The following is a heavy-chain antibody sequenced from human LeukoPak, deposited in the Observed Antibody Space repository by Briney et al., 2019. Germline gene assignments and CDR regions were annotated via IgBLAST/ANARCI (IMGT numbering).Heavy chain of an antibody. J-gene: IGHJ5*02. CDR2: ISQGGETP. V-gene: IGHV3-23*01. CDR1: GFIFNNYA. Sequence: GGSLRLSCAASGFIFNNYAMSWVRQAPGKGLEWVSTISQGGETPYYADTVKGRFTISRDNSRNTLYLQISSLSAENTAVYYCARLVIPSHSRWFDPWGQGTLVTVSS. D-gene: IGHD2-21*01. CDR3: ARLVIPSHSRWFDP.